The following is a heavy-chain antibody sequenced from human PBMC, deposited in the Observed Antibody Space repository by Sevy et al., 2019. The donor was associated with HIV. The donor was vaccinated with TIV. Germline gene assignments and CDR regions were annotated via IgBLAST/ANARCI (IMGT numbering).Heavy chain of an antibody. V-gene: IGHV4-39*01. CDR3: ARHSIAARPLVYYYYGMDV. D-gene: IGHD6-6*01. J-gene: IGHJ6*02. Sequence: SETLSLTCTVSGGSISSSSYYWGWIRQPPGKGLEWIGSIYYSGSTYYHPSLKSRVTISVDTSKNQFSLKLSSVTAADTAVYYCARHSIAARPLVYYYYGMDVWGQGTTVTVSS. CDR1: GGSISSSSYY. CDR2: IYYSGST.